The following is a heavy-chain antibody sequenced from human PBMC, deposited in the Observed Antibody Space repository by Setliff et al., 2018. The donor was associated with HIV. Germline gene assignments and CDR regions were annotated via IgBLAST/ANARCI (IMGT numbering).Heavy chain of an antibody. J-gene: IGHJ4*02. Sequence: PSETLSLTCAVSGDSISSSNWWSWVRQPPGKGLEWIGEMSHSGSAAYNPSLRSRVTISVDKSKNQFSLNLTSVTAADTAVYYCARGGAFWSGYYGFDYWGQGTLVTVSS. V-gene: IGHV4-4*02. CDR1: GDSISSSNW. D-gene: IGHD3-3*01. CDR3: ARGGAFWSGYYGFDY. CDR2: MSHSGSA.